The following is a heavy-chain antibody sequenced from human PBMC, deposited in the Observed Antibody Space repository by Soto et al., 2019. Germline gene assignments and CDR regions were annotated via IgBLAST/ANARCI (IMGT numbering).Heavy chain of an antibody. D-gene: IGHD3-3*01. J-gene: IGHJ4*02. CDR3: VRVGAPSSATPYYLDY. CDR2: TRNKPNSYST. V-gene: IGHV3-72*01. Sequence: LRLSCAASGFTFTDHYMDWVRQAPGKGLEWVGRTRNKPNSYSTEYAASVKGRFIISRDDSKNSLFLQMNSLKTEDTAVYYSVRVGAPSSATPYYLDYWGQGTLVTVSS. CDR1: GFTFTDHY.